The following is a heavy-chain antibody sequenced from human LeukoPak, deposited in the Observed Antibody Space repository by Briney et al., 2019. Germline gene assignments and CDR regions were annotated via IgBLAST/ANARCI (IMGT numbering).Heavy chain of an antibody. CDR2: IYPTGST. CDR3: ARVGDIVATANFDY. J-gene: IGHJ4*02. CDR1: GYSISSGYY. Sequence: SETLSLTCTVSGYSISSGYYWGWIRQPPGKGLEWIGNIYPTGSTYYNPSLKSRVTISVDTSKNQFSLKVSSVSAADTAVYYCARVGDIVATANFDYWGQGTLVTVSS. D-gene: IGHD5-12*01. V-gene: IGHV4-38-2*02.